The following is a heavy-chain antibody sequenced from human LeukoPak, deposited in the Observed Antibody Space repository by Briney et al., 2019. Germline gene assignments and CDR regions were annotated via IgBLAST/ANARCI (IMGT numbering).Heavy chain of an antibody. J-gene: IGHJ4*02. V-gene: IGHV3-30*02. CDR1: EFTFSSYG. CDR2: IRYDGSNK. Sequence: GGSLRLSCAASEFTFSSYGMHWVRQAPGKGLEWVAFIRYDGSNKYYADSVKGRFTISRDNSKNTLYLQMNSLRAEDTAVYYCAKDRAARRHPFDYWSQGTLVTVSS. CDR3: AKDRAARRHPFDY. D-gene: IGHD6-6*01.